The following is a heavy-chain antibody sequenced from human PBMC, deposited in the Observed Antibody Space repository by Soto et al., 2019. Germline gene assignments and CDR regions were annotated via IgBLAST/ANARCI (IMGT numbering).Heavy chain of an antibody. CDR2: ISYDGSNK. Sequence: GSLRLSCAASGFTFSSYAMHWVRQAPGKVLEWVAVISYDGSNKYYADSVKGRFTISRDNSKNTLYLQMNSLRAEDTAVYYCARDRDCSSTSRHPEVMDVCGQGTTVALSS. D-gene: IGHD2-2*01. V-gene: IGHV3-30-3*01. CDR1: GFTFSSYA. CDR3: ARDRDCSSTSRHPEVMDV. J-gene: IGHJ6*02.